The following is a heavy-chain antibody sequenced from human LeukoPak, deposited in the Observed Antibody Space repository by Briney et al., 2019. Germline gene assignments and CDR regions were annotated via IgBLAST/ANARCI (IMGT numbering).Heavy chain of an antibody. J-gene: IGHJ4*02. CDR1: GFTFSRYR. V-gene: IGHV3-48*04. D-gene: IGHD3-10*01. CDR3: SRLSAMLRGPEAFYYFEY. CDR2: ISSSSSMI. Sequence: GGSLRLSCAASGFTFSRYRMNWVRQAPGKGLEWVSYISSSSSMIYNADSVKGRFTISRDNAKNSLFLHMNNVRAEDTAVYYCSRLSAMLRGPEAFYYFEYWGQGALVTVSS.